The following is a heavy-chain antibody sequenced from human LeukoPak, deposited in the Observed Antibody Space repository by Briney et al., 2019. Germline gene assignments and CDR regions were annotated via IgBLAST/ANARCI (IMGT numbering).Heavy chain of an antibody. CDR1: GFTFSSYS. Sequence: GGSLRLSCAASGFTFSSYSMNWVRQAPGKGLEWVSYIRSSSNIIYYADSVKGRFTISRDNAKNSLYLQMNSLRDEDTAVYYCARARTNLIDCSGGSCYLHYYGMDVWGQGTTVTVSS. J-gene: IGHJ6*02. V-gene: IGHV3-48*02. CDR3: ARARTNLIDCSGGSCYLHYYGMDV. CDR2: IRSSSNII. D-gene: IGHD2-15*01.